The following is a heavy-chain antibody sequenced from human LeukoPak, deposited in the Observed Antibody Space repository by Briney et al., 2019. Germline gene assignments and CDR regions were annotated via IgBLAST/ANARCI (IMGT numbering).Heavy chain of an antibody. CDR3: ARDGAFTGPHWWFDL. V-gene: IGHV3-48*04. D-gene: IGHD2-8*02. CDR1: GFTFSSHS. CDR2: ITPSGFTV. Sequence: PGGSLRLSCAASGFTFSSHSMNWVRQAPGKGLEWLSYITPSGFTVYSDSVQGRFTISRDSDKNSVYLQMNSLSAEDTAMYYCARDGAFTGPHWWFDLWGRGTLVTVSS. J-gene: IGHJ2*01.